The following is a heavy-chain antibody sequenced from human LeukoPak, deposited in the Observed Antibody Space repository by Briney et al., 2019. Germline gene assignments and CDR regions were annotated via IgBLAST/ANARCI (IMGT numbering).Heavy chain of an antibody. V-gene: IGHV3-21*04. J-gene: IGHJ5*02. CDR2: ISTSSIYI. CDR3: HCSGGNCYKP. D-gene: IGHD2-15*01. CDR1: GFTFSSNS. Sequence: GGSLRLSCAASGFTFSSNSMNWVRQAPGKGLEWVSSISTSSIYIYYADSVRGRFTISRDNARKSLYLQMDSLRAEDTAVYYCHCSGGNCYKPWGQGTLVTVSS.